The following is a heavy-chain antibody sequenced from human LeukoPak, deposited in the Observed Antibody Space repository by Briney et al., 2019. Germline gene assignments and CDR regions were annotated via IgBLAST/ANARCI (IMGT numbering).Heavy chain of an antibody. Sequence: PSETLPLTCIVSGSSISNYYWSWIRQPAGKGLEWIGRIYSSGSTNYNPSLKSRVTMSLDTSKNQFSLKLSSVTAADTAVYYCARAAHSGSLAPFDYWGQGTLVTVSS. CDR3: ARAAHSGSLAPFDY. D-gene: IGHD1-26*01. J-gene: IGHJ4*02. V-gene: IGHV4-4*07. CDR1: GSSISNYY. CDR2: IYSSGST.